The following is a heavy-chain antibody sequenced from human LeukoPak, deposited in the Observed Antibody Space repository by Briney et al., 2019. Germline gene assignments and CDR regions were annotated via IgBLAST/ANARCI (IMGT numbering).Heavy chain of an antibody. Sequence: ASVKVSCKASGGTFSSYAISWVRQAPGQGLEWMGGIIPIFGTANYAQKFQGRVTITADKSTSTAYMELSSLRSEDTAVYYCARDRRMWDYSSSSYSDYWGQGTLVTVSS. V-gene: IGHV1-69*06. CDR3: ARDRRMWDYSSSSYSDY. D-gene: IGHD6-6*01. CDR2: IIPIFGTA. CDR1: GGTFSSYA. J-gene: IGHJ4*02.